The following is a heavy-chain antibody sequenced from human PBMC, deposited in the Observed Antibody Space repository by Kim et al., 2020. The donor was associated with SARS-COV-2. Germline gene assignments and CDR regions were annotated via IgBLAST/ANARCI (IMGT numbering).Heavy chain of an antibody. D-gene: IGHD3-22*01. CDR3: ARAKQGGMIVVVIREFDY. V-gene: IGHV4-31*03. J-gene: IGHJ4*02. CDR1: GGSISSGGYY. CDR2: IYYSGST. Sequence: SETLSLTCTVSGGSISSGGYYWSWIRQHPGKGLEWIGYIYYSGSTYDNPSLKSRVTISVDTSKNQFSLKLSSVTAADTAVYYCARAKQGGMIVVVIREFDYWGQGTLVTVSS.